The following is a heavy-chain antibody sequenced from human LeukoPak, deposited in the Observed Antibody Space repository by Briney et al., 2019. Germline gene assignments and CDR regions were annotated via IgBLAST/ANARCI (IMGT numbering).Heavy chain of an antibody. J-gene: IGHJ3*02. CDR3: AREGGSGSYYNVGDAFDI. CDR2: INPSGGST. CDR1: GYTFTSYY. D-gene: IGHD3-10*01. Sequence: ASVKVSCKASGYTFTSYYMHWVRQAPGQGLEWMGIINPSGGSTSYAQKFQGRVTMTRDTSTSTVYMELSSLRSEDTAVYYCAREGGSGSYYNVGDAFDIWGQGTMVTVSS. V-gene: IGHV1-46*01.